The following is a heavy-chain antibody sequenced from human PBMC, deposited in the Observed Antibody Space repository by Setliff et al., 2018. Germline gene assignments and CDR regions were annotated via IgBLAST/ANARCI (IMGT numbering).Heavy chain of an antibody. D-gene: IGHD3-10*01. V-gene: IGHV4-39*07. J-gene: IGHJ1*01. CDR2: MYYSGST. Sequence: WVRQSPGKGLEWIGSMYYSGSTYYNPSLKGRVTLSVDTTKNQFSLKLTSMTAADTAVYYCARVDFTMLQGVLGQWGQGTLVTVS. CDR3: ARVDFTMLQGVLGQ.